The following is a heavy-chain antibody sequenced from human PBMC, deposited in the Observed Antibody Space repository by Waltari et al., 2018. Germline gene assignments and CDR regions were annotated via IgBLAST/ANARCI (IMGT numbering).Heavy chain of an antibody. Sequence: EVQLVESGGGLVKPGGSLRLSCAASGFTFSSYSMNWVRQAPGKGLEWVSSISSSSSYIYYADSVKGRFTISRDNAKNSLYLQMNSLRAEDTAVYYCARDHPGLRRGGFDYWGQGTLVTVSS. CDR1: GFTFSSYS. J-gene: IGHJ4*02. CDR3: ARDHPGLRRGGFDY. D-gene: IGHD4-17*01. V-gene: IGHV3-21*01. CDR2: ISSSSSYI.